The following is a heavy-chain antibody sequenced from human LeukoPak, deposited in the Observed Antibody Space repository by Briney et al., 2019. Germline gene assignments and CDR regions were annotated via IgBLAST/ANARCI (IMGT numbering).Heavy chain of an antibody. CDR2: INPNSGGT. Sequence: ASVKVSCKASGYTFTGYYMHWVRQAPGQGLEWMGSINPNSGGTNYAQKFQGRVTMTTDTSMSTAYMELSRLTSDDTAVYYCARAGGRSWFGPWGQGTLVTVSS. V-gene: IGHV1-2*02. CDR3: ARAGGRSWFGP. J-gene: IGHJ5*02. CDR1: GYTFTGYY.